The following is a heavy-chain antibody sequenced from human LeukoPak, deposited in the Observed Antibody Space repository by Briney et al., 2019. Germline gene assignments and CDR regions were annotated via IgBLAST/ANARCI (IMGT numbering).Heavy chain of an antibody. CDR3: ARGVSRAFDY. J-gene: IGHJ4*02. CDR1: GFTFSSFA. Sequence: GGSLRLSCAASGFTFSSFAMSWVRQAPGKGLEWVSGISGSGDSTDYADSVKGRFTISRDNAKNSLYLQMNSLRDEDTAVYYCARGVSRAFDYWGQGTLVTVSS. CDR2: ISGSGDST. V-gene: IGHV3-23*01. D-gene: IGHD6-13*01.